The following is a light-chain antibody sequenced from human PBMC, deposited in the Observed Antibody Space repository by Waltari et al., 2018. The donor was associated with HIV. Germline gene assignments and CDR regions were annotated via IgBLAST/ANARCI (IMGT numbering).Light chain of an antibody. Sequence: EIVLTQSPATLSLSPGERATLSCRASQSVGTYLAWFQQTPGQAPRLLIYEASKRATGIPARLSGSGSGTEFTLTISSLEPEDFAVYYCQQRSDWPRYTFGQGTKLEI. CDR3: QQRSDWPRYT. J-gene: IGKJ2*01. CDR1: QSVGTY. V-gene: IGKV3-11*01. CDR2: EAS.